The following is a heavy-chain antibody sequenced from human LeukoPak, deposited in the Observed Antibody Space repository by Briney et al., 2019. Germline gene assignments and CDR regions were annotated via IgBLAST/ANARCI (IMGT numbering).Heavy chain of an antibody. D-gene: IGHD4-11*01. V-gene: IGHV3-7*03. J-gene: IGHJ4*02. CDR1: GFTFSNYW. Sequence: GGPLRLSCAASGFTFSNYWMSWVRQAPGKGLEWVANINQDGSEKYYVDSVRGRFTISRDNAENSLYLQMNSLRAEDTAVYYCARTWMYSNYFRGQGTLVTVSS. CDR3: ARTWMYSNYF. CDR2: INQDGSEK.